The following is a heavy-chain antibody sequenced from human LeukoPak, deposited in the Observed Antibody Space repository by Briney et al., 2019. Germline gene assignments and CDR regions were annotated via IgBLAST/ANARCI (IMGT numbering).Heavy chain of an antibody. CDR3: ARDQGRFKDCGGDCYAAFDI. D-gene: IGHD2-21*02. J-gene: IGHJ3*02. Sequence: PGGSLRLSCAASGFTFSSYEMNWVRQAPGKGLEWVSYISSSGSTIYYADSVKCRFTISRDNAKNSLYLQMNSLRAEDTAVYYCARDQGRFKDCGGDCYAAFDIWGQGTMVTVSS. CDR2: ISSSGSTI. V-gene: IGHV3-48*03. CDR1: GFTFSSYE.